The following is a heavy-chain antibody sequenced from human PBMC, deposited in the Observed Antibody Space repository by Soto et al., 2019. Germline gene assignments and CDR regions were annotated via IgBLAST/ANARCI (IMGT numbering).Heavy chain of an antibody. V-gene: IGHV3-48*03. CDR1: GFTFSDYE. J-gene: IGHJ4*02. CDR2: IGTSGTVI. D-gene: IGHD3-22*01. CDR3: AKDRLTYYYDSSGPFDY. Sequence: LRLSCAASGFTFSDYEMNWVRQATGKGMEWVSYIGTSGTVIYYADSMKGRFTTFRDNAKNTLYLQMNSLRAEDTAVYYCAKDRLTYYYDSSGPFDYWGQGTLVTVSS.